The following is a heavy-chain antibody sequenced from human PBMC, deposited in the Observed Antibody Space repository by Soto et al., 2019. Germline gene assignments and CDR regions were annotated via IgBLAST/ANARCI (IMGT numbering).Heavy chain of an antibody. CDR1: GFTFGSYA. CDR3: ARRYYYGSGSYYNPIPYYYYYGMDV. J-gene: IGHJ6*02. D-gene: IGHD3-10*01. CDR2: IKQDGSEK. Sequence: PGGSLRLSCAASGFTFGSYAMSWVRQAPGKGLEWVANIKQDGSEKYYVDSVKGRFTISRDNAKNPLYLRMNSLRAEDTAVYYCARRYYYGSGSYYNPIPYYYYYGMDVWGQGTTVTVSS. V-gene: IGHV3-7*03.